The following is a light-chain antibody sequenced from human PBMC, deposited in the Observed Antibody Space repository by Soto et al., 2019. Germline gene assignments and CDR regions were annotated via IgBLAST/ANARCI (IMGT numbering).Light chain of an antibody. CDR2: GTS. J-gene: IGKJ2*01. Sequence: DIVLTQAPGTLSLSPGATATLSCRASQTISIAYFAWYNQKPGQPPRLLIYGTSSRATGIPARFSGSGSWTDFTLTISRVEPEDVAVYYCQQYGSSPLYSFGQGTKLEIK. CDR1: QTISIAY. CDR3: QQYGSSPLYS. V-gene: IGKV3-20*01.